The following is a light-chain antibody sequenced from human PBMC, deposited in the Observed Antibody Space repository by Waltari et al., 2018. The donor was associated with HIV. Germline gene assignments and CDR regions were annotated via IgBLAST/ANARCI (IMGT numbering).Light chain of an antibody. J-gene: IGKJ5*01. CDR2: KGS. CDR1: QDIRGS. V-gene: IGKV1-5*03. CDR3: QQYDRYLIT. Sequence: DVQMTQFPSTPSASVRDSVNITCRASQDIRGSLAWYQQKPGKAPKFLIYKGSTLSDGVPSRFSGSRSGTDFTLTIDNLQPDDFATYYCQQYDRYLITFGQGTRLDIK.